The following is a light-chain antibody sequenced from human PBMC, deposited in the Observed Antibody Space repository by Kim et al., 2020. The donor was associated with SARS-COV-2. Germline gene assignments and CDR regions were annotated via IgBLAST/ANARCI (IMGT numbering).Light chain of an antibody. CDR1: QSVGGD. CDR3: QQYNKWPST. J-gene: IGKJ4*01. CDR2: GAS. Sequence: EIVMTQFPAALSVSPGERATLSCRASQSVGGDLAWYQQKPDQAPRLLVYGASTRASDIPARFSGSGSGTDFTLTISSLQSEDFAVYYCQQYNKWPSTFGGGTKVEI. V-gene: IGKV3-15*01.